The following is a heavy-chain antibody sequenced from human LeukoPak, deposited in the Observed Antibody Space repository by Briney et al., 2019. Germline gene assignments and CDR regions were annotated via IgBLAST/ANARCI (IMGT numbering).Heavy chain of an antibody. Sequence: GRSLRLSCAASGFSFDDYAMHWVRQAPGKGLEWVSGISWNSGSVGYADSVKGRFTISRDNAKNSLYLQLNSLRAEDTAVYYCARGRYHMDSTGYSSFYYWGQGTRVTVSS. CDR3: ARGRYHMDSTGYSSFYY. V-gene: IGHV3-9*01. CDR2: ISWNSGSV. J-gene: IGHJ4*02. CDR1: GFSFDDYA. D-gene: IGHD3-22*01.